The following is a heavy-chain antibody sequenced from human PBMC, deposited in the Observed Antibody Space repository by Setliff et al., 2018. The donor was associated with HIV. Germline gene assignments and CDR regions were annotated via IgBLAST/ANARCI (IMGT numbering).Heavy chain of an antibody. V-gene: IGHV4-31*03. D-gene: IGHD7-27*01. CDR1: GASISSGGYY. CDR3: ARVPNWGSAPFAYDV. Sequence: PSETLSLTCTVSGASISSGGYYWNWIRQLPGKGLEWIGYILDSGSTYYNPSLRGRLSMSIDTPANQFSVELTSVTAADTALYFCARVPNWGSAPFAYDVWGLGTMVTVSS. CDR2: ILDSGST. J-gene: IGHJ3*01.